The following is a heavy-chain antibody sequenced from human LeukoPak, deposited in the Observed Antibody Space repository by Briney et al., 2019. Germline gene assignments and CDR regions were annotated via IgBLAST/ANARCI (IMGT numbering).Heavy chain of an antibody. CDR3: ARLRYGGLWY. CDR1: RDSIRSYY. CDR2: INHSGST. J-gene: IGHJ4*02. V-gene: IGHV4-34*01. D-gene: IGHD4-23*01. Sequence: SETLSLTCIVSRDSIRSYYWSWIRQPPGKGLEWIGEINHSGSTNYNPSLKSRVTMSVDTSKNQFSLKLSSVTAADTAVYYCARLRYGGLWYWGQGTLVTVSS.